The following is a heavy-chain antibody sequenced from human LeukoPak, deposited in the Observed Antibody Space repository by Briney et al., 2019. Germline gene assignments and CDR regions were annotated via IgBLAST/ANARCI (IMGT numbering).Heavy chain of an antibody. Sequence: PSQTLSLTCTVSGASISSGNSYWSWIRQPPGKGLEWIGYIYYSGSTYYNPSLKSRVTISVDTSKNQFSLKLSSVTAADTAVYYCVRSNCGYDSIPNYMDVWGKGTTVTVSS. CDR1: GASISSGNSY. CDR2: IYYSGST. V-gene: IGHV4-30-4*08. J-gene: IGHJ6*03. CDR3: VRSNCGYDSIPNYMDV. D-gene: IGHD5-12*01.